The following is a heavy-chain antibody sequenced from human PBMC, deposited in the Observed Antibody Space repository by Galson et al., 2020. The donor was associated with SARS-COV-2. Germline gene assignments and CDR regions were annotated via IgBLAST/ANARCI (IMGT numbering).Heavy chain of an antibody. CDR2: IIPILGIA. CDR1: GGTFSSYA. Sequence: SVKVSCKASGGTFSSYAISWVRQAPGQGLEWMGGIIPILGIANYAQKFQGRVTITADKSTSTAYMELSSLRSEDTAVYYCARDGTIVVVPAAIPGWFDPWGQGTLVTVSS. D-gene: IGHD2-2*02. V-gene: IGHV1-69*10. CDR3: ARDGTIVVVPAAIPGWFDP. J-gene: IGHJ5*02.